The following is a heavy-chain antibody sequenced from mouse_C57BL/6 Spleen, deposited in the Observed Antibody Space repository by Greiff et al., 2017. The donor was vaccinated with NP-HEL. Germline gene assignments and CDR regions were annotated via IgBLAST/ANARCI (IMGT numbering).Heavy chain of an antibody. D-gene: IGHD2-4*01. CDR2: IDPSDSET. CDR1: GYTFTSYW. V-gene: IGHV1-52*01. J-gene: IGHJ4*01. Sequence: VQLQQPGAELVRPGSSVKLSCKASGYTFTSYWMHWVKQRPIQGLEWIGNIDPSDSETHYNQKFKDKATLTVDKSSSTAYMQLSSLTSEDSAVYYCAREIYYDYDGGYAMDYWGQGTSVTVSS. CDR3: AREIYYDYDGGYAMDY.